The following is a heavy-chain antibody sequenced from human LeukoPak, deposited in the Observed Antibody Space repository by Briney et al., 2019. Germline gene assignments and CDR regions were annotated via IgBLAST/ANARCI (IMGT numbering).Heavy chain of an antibody. CDR1: GYTFTSYA. V-gene: IGHV1-3*01. CDR2: INAGNGNT. Sequence: ASVKVSCKASGYTFTSYAMHWVRQAPGQRLEWMGWINAGNGNTKYSQKFQGRVTITRDTSASTAYMELSSPRSEDTAVYYCARAVGAMPVAPFDYWGQGTLVTVSS. CDR3: ARAVGAMPVAPFDY. J-gene: IGHJ4*02. D-gene: IGHD2-2*01.